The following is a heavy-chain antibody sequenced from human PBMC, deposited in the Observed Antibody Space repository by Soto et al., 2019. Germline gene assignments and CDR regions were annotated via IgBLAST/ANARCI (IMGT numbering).Heavy chain of an antibody. CDR2: ISISSRRT. V-gene: IGHV3-23*01. CDR3: AKVAKSGVVIEEFDS. CDR1: SVTSGNYG. Sequence: GGSLSLSCETSSVTSGNYGVGWVRHALGQGLYWVSGISISSRRTYYADSVRGRFTISRGNSKNTLYLQMDTLRADDTAVYYWAKVAKSGVVIEEFDSWGQGSLVTVSP. D-gene: IGHD3-3*01. J-gene: IGHJ4*02.